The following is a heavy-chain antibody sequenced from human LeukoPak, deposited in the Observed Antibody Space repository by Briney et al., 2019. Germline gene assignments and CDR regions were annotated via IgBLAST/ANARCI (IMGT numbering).Heavy chain of an antibody. D-gene: IGHD3-3*01. CDR1: GFSVINAW. CDR3: LIFPGR. Sequence: GGSLRLSCAASGFSVINAWISWVRQAPGQGLEWVGRIKSRADGGTTRYAAPVEGRFSISRDDSENTLYLQMNSLQIDDTALYYCLIFPGRWGQGTLVTVSS. V-gene: IGHV3-15*05. J-gene: IGHJ4*02. CDR2: IKSRADGGTT.